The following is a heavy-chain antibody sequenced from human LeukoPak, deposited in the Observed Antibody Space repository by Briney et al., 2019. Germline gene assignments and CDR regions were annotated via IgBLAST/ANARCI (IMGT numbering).Heavy chain of an antibody. J-gene: IGHJ4*02. CDR2: IIPIFGTA. V-gene: IGHV1-69*13. D-gene: IGHD6-19*01. CDR1: GGTFSSYA. CDR3: AGAKAGYSSGWYIFDY. Sequence: SVKVSCKASGGTFSSYAISWVRQAPGQGLEWMGGIIPIFGTANYAQKFQGRVTITADESTSTAYMELSILRSEDTAVYYCAGAKAGYSSGWYIFDYWGQGTLVTVSS.